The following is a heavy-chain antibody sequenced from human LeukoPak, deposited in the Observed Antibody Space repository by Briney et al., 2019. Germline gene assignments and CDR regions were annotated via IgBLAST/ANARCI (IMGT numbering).Heavy chain of an antibody. V-gene: IGHV1-69*04. CDR3: AKVGATPAPFDY. CDR2: IIPILGIA. D-gene: IGHD1-26*01. CDR1: GGTFSSYA. J-gene: IGHJ4*02. Sequence: SVKVSCKASGGTFSSYAISWVRQAPGQGPEWMGRIIPILGIANYAQKFQGRVTITADKSTSTAYMELSSLRSEDTAVYYCAKVGATPAPFDYWGQGTLVTVSS.